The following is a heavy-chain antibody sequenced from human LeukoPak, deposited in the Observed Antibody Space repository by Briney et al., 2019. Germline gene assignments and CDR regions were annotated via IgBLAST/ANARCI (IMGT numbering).Heavy chain of an antibody. Sequence: GGSLRLSCEASGFTFGSFAMYWVRQAPGKGLDWIAGIFGSGSSPHYADSVKGRFTISRDNSKNTVYLQINSLRAEDTAVYYCGKTTAGYSSGQKPAWPVDYWGQGTLVTVSS. CDR2: IFGSGSSP. D-gene: IGHD5-18*01. CDR1: GFTFGSFA. CDR3: GKTTAGYSSGQKPAWPVDY. J-gene: IGHJ4*02. V-gene: IGHV3-23*01.